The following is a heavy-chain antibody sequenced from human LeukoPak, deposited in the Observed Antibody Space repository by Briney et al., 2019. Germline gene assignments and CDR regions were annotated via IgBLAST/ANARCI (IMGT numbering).Heavy chain of an antibody. CDR1: GGSISSGGYS. V-gene: IGHV4-30-2*05. CDR3: ARTGESITIFGVVITYFDY. Sequence: SETLSLTCAVSGGSISSGGYSWSWIRQPPGKGLEWIGYIYHSGSTYYNPSLKSRVTISVDTSKNQFSLKLSSVTAADTAVYYCARTGESITIFGVVITYFDYWGQGTLVTVSS. CDR2: IYHSGST. D-gene: IGHD3-3*01. J-gene: IGHJ4*02.